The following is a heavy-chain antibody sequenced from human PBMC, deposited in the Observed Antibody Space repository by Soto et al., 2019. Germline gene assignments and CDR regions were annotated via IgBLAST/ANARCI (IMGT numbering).Heavy chain of an antibody. V-gene: IGHV3-23*01. CDR2: ISGSGAST. Sequence: EVQLLESGGGLVQPGGSLRLSCAASGFTFSSYAMSWVRQAPGKGLEWVSAISGSGASTYYADSVKGRFTISRDNSESTLYLQMNSLRAEDTAVYYCAKVDPPETSIWNWYFDRWGRGTLVTVSS. CDR1: GFTFSSYA. D-gene: IGHD6-13*01. CDR3: AKVDPPETSIWNWYFDR. J-gene: IGHJ2*01.